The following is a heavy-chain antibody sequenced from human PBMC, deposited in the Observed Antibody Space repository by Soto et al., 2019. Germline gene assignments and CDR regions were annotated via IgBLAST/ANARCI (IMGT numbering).Heavy chain of an antibody. Sequence: QVQLVQSGAEVKKPGASVKVSCKASGYTFTSYGISWVRQAPGQGLEWMGWISAYNGNTNYAQKLQGRVTMTTDTSTSTAYMELMSLRSDDTAVYYCARESPFPDYYDSSGYRDYWGQGTLVTVSS. CDR1: GYTFTSYG. CDR2: ISAYNGNT. J-gene: IGHJ4*02. CDR3: ARESPFPDYYDSSGYRDY. V-gene: IGHV1-18*04. D-gene: IGHD3-22*01.